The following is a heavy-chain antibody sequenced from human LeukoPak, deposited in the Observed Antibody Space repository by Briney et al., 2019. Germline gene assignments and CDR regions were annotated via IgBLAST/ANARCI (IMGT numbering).Heavy chain of an antibody. CDR2: IYYTGKN. CDR1: GGSINSHY. V-gene: IGHV4-59*08. D-gene: IGHD6-19*01. CDR3: VRRDTGWNYFDY. J-gene: IGHJ4*02. Sequence: SETLSLTCAVSGGSINSHYWGWIRQPPGKGLQWVGDIYYTGKNNYNPSLKSRVTISLDTSKDHLSLNLTSVLAADTAIYYCVRRDTGWNYFDYWGQGILVTVSS.